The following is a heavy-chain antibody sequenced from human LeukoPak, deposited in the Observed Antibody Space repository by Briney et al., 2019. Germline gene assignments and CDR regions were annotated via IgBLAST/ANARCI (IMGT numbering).Heavy chain of an antibody. CDR2: IYYSGNT. CDR1: GGSISSYY. Sequence: PSETLSLTCSVSGGSISSYYWSWIRQPPGKGLEWIGYIYYSGNTNYNPSLKSRVTISVDTSKNQFSLKLRSVTAADTAVYYCARVSYSRSYDYWYFDLWGRGTLVTVSS. J-gene: IGHJ2*01. V-gene: IGHV4-59*01. D-gene: IGHD6-13*01. CDR3: ARVSYSRSYDYWYFDL.